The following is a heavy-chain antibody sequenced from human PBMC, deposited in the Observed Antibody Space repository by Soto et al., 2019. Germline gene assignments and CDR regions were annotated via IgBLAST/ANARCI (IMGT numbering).Heavy chain of an antibody. J-gene: IGHJ4*02. CDR1: GFTLSDSY. Sequence: QVQLVESGGGLVKPGGSLRLSCAASGFTLSDSYMSWLRQAPGKGLESLSYISGSSSDTNYADSVKGRFTISRDNAKNSLYLQMNSLRAEDTAVYYCATGPRRLRDWRQGTLVIVSS. CDR2: ISGSSSDT. V-gene: IGHV3-11*05. CDR3: ATGPRRLRD.